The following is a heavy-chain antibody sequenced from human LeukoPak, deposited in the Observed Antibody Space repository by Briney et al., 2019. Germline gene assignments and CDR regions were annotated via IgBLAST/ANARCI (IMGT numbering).Heavy chain of an antibody. Sequence: PGGSLRLSCAASGFTFSSYSMNWVRQAPGKGLEWVSYISSSSSTIYYADSVKGRFTISRDNAKNSLYLQMNSLRAEDTAVYYCARDQYGSGSYRGYYGMDVWSQGTTVTVSS. CDR2: ISSSSSTI. V-gene: IGHV3-48*01. CDR3: ARDQYGSGSYRGYYGMDV. CDR1: GFTFSSYS. J-gene: IGHJ6*02. D-gene: IGHD3-10*01.